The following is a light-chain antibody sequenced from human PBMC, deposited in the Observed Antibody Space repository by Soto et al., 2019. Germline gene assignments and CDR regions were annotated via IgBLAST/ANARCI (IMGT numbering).Light chain of an antibody. J-gene: IGLJ2*01. CDR2: DVS. V-gene: IGLV2-14*01. Sequence: QSALTQPASVFGSPGQSITISCTGTSSDVGGYNYVSWYQQYPGKAPKLMIYDVSNRPSGVSNRFSGSKSGNTASLTISGLQAEDEADYYCSSYTSSSTVVFGGGTKVTVL. CDR3: SSYTSSSTVV. CDR1: SSDVGGYNY.